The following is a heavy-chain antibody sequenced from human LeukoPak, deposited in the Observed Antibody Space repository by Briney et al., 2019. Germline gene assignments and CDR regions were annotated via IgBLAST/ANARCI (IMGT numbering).Heavy chain of an antibody. Sequence: GGSLRLSCAASGFTFSIYSMNWVRQAPGKGLEWVSSIGSSSSYIYYADSVKGRLTISRDNAKNSLYLQMNSLRAEDTAVYYCARGHYYDSSGIRSEGAFDIWGQGTMVTVSS. V-gene: IGHV3-21*01. CDR3: ARGHYYDSSGIRSEGAFDI. CDR2: IGSSSSYI. D-gene: IGHD3-22*01. CDR1: GFTFSIYS. J-gene: IGHJ3*02.